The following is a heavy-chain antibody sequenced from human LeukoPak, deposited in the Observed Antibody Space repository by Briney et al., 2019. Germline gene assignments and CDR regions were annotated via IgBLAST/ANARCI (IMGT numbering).Heavy chain of an antibody. CDR2: IYYSGST. D-gene: IGHD5-12*01. J-gene: IGHJ4*02. CDR1: GVSISSSSYY. Sequence: SETLSLTCTVSGVSISSSSYYWSWIRQPPGKGLEWIGYIYYSGSTNYNPSLKSRVTISVDTSKNQFSLKLSSVTAADTAVYYCARGQYGGCLWNTPQPFDYWGQGTLVTVSS. V-gene: IGHV4-61*01. CDR3: ARGQYGGCLWNTPQPFDY.